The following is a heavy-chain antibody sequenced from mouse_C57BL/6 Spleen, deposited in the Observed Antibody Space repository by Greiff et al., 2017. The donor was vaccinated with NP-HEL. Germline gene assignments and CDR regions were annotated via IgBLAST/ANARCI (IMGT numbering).Heavy chain of an antibody. CDR2: IDPSDSYT. CDR1: GYTFTSYW. J-gene: IGHJ2*01. V-gene: IGHV1-50*01. D-gene: IGHD3-2*02. CDR3: ARSRGSSDY. Sequence: QVQLKQPGAELVKPGASVKLSCKASGYTFTSYWMQWVKQRPGQGLEWIGEIDPSDSYTNYNQKFKGKATLTVDTSSSTAYMQLSSLTSEDSAVYYCARSRGSSDYWGQGTTLTVSS.